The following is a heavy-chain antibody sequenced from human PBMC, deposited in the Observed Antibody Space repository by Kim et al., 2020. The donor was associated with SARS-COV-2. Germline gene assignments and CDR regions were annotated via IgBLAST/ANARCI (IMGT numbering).Heavy chain of an antibody. D-gene: IGHD6-19*01. J-gene: IGHJ4*02. V-gene: IGHV1-18*01. Sequence: NYAQKVQGRVTMTTDTSTSTAYMELRSLRSDDTAVYYCARDSAKIAVANYWGQGTLVTVSS. CDR3: ARDSAKIAVANY.